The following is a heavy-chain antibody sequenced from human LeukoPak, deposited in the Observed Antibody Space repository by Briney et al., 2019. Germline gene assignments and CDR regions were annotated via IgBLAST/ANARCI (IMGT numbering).Heavy chain of an antibody. D-gene: IGHD1-1*01. CDR2: IYSGVPT. CDR3: VQTTGWPGFDY. V-gene: IGHV4-4*09. CDR1: GVSINRFY. J-gene: IGHJ4*02. Sequence: SETLSLTCTTSGVSINRFYWSWVRQPPGKGLEWIGNIYSGVPTYFKPSLKSRVTISVDTSKNQFSLNLTSVTAADTAMYYCVQTTGWPGFDYWGQGILVTVSS.